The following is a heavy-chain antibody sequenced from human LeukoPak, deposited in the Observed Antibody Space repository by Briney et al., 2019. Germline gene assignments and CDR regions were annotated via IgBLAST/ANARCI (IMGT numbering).Heavy chain of an antibody. CDR3: ARGRRWLQSYYMDV. CDR1: GGSISSYY. V-gene: IGHV4-59*12. D-gene: IGHD5-24*01. Sequence: SETLSLTCTVSGGSISSYYWSWIRQPPGKGLEWIGYIYYSGSTNYNPSLKSRVTISVDTSKNQFSLKLSSVTAADTAVYYCARGRRWLQSYYMDVWGKGTTVTVSS. CDR2: IYYSGST. J-gene: IGHJ6*03.